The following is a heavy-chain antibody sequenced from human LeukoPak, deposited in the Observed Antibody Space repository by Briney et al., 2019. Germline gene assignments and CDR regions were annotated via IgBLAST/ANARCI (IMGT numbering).Heavy chain of an antibody. Sequence: SETLSLTCIVSGGSISSGGYYWSWIRQHPGKGLEWIGYIYYSGSTYYNPSLKSRVTISVDTSKNQFSLKLSSVTAADTAVYYCARDSPDYGGNSGSSYYYYYGMDVWGQGTTVTVSS. CDR3: ARDSPDYGGNSGSSYYYYYGMDV. V-gene: IGHV4-31*03. J-gene: IGHJ6*02. D-gene: IGHD4-23*01. CDR1: GGSISSGGYY. CDR2: IYYSGST.